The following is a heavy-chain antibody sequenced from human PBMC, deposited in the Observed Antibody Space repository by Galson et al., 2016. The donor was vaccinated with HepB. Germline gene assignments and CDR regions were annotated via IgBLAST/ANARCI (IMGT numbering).Heavy chain of an antibody. D-gene: IGHD3-3*01. Sequence: SGGSFNRYYWGWVRQPPGTRLEWIGYIYYNGATSYNPSLQSRVTISLDTSKNQFFLSLHSVTAADTTLYFCARAASAKNWFDPWGPGTLVTVSS. CDR2: IYYNGAT. CDR1: GGSFNRYY. V-gene: IGHV4-59*01. J-gene: IGHJ5*02. CDR3: ARAASAKNWFDP.